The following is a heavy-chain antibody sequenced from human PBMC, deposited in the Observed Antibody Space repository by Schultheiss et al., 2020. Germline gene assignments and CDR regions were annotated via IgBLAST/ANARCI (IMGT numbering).Heavy chain of an antibody. D-gene: IGHD2-15*01. V-gene: IGHV4-39*01. CDR2: IYYSGST. CDR3: ARLHCSGGSCYSLRYYFDY. CDR1: GGSISSSTYH. Sequence: SETLSLTRTVSGGSISSSTYHWGWIRQPPGKGLEWIGSIYYSGSTYYNPSLKSRVTITVDTSKNQFSLKLSSVTAADTAMYYCARLHCSGGSCYSLRYYFDYWGQGILVTVSS. J-gene: IGHJ4*02.